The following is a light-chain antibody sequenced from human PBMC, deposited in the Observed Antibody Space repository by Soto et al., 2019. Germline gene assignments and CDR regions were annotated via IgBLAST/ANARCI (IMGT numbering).Light chain of an antibody. CDR3: QQYNSYPF. CDR2: KAS. J-gene: IGKJ3*01. Sequence: DIQMTQSPSTLSASVGDRVTITCRVSQSISSWLAWYQQKPGKAPKLLIYKASSLESGVPSRFSGSGSGTEFTLTISSLQPDDFATYYCQQYNSYPFFGPGTKVDIK. V-gene: IGKV1-5*03. CDR1: QSISSW.